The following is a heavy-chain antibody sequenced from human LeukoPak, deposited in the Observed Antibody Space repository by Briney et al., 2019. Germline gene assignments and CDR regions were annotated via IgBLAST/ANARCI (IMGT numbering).Heavy chain of an antibody. CDR3: ARGPHYGDGNYFFHMDV. CDR1: GFTVSSNY. D-gene: IGHD4-17*01. CDR2: IYSGGST. Sequence: GGSLRLSCAASGFTVSSNYMSWVRQAPGKGLEWVSVIYSGGSTYYADSVKGRFTISRDNSKNTLYLQMNSLRAEDTAVYYCARGPHYGDGNYFFHMDVWGKGTTVTISS. J-gene: IGHJ6*03. V-gene: IGHV3-53*01.